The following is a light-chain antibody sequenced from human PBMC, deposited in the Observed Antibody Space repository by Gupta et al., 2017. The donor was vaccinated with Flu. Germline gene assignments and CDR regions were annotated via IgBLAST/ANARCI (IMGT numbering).Light chain of an antibody. Sequence: ATLSCRASQSVSSNYLAWYQQKPGQAPRLLIYGASRRATGIPDRFSGSGSGTDFTLTISRLEPEDFAVYYCQQYGSSPPNTFGQGTRLE. CDR3: QQYGSSPPNT. J-gene: IGKJ5*01. CDR1: QSVSSNY. CDR2: GAS. V-gene: IGKV3-20*01.